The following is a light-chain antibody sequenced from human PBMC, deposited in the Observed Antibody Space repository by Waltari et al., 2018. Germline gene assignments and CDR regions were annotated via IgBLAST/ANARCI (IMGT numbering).Light chain of an antibody. V-gene: IGKV1-27*01. Sequence: DLQMPQSPSSLSASVGVRLSITGRAGQGISNYLAWYQQRPGKVPKLLIYTASTLQSGVPSRFSGSGSGTDFTLTISSLQPEDVATYYCQKYNSAPFTFGPGTKVDIK. CDR2: TAS. CDR1: QGISNY. J-gene: IGKJ3*01. CDR3: QKYNSAPFT.